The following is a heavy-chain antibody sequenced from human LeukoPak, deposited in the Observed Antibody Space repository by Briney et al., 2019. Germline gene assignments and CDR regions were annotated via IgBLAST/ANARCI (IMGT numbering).Heavy chain of an antibody. V-gene: IGHV4-30-4*01. Sequence: SETLSLTCTVSGGSISSGDYFWSWIRQPPGKGLEWIGYIYYSGTTYYNPSLQSRVTISIDTSENEFSLKLTSVTASDTAVYYCARAPRCSEGTCFRPLDCWGQGTLVTVSS. CDR2: IYYSGTT. CDR3: ARAPRCSEGTCFRPLDC. J-gene: IGHJ4*02. CDR1: GGSISSGDYF. D-gene: IGHD2-15*01.